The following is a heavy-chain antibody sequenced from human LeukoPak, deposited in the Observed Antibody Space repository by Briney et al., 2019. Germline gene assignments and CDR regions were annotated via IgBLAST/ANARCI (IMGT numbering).Heavy chain of an antibody. CDR3: ATGGSYGYLFDY. V-gene: IGHV1-24*01. CDR2: FDPEDGET. J-gene: IGHJ4*02. CDR1: GYTLTELS. D-gene: IGHD5-18*01. Sequence: ASVKVSCKVSGYTLTELSMHWVRQAPGKGLEWMGGFDPEDGETIYAQKFQGRVTITEDTSTDTAYMELSSLRSEDTAVYYCATGGSYGYLFDYWGQGTLVTVSS.